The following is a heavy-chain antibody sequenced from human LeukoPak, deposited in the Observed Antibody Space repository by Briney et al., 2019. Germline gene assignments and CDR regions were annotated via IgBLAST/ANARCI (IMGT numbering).Heavy chain of an antibody. Sequence: PPETLSLTCTVSGGSICSYYWSWSRQPPGEGLEWIGYIYYSGSTNYNPSLKSRVIISVDTSKNQFSLNLSCVTAADTAVYYCARGPVIPGNVDYFDYWGQGTLVTVSS. J-gene: IGHJ4*02. D-gene: IGHD4-23*01. CDR1: GGSICSYY. V-gene: IGHV4-59*01. CDR2: IYYSGST. CDR3: ARGPVIPGNVDYFDY.